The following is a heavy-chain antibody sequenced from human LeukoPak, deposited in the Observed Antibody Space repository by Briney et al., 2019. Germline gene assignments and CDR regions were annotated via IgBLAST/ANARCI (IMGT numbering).Heavy chain of an antibody. CDR1: GGTFISYA. J-gene: IGHJ4*02. D-gene: IGHD3-22*01. Sequence: ASVKVSCKASGGTFISYAISWVRQAPGQGLEWMGGIIPIFGTANYAQKFQGRVTITADESTSTAYMELSSLRSGDTAVYYCAREYYYDSSGYYYAYWGQGTLVTVSS. CDR3: AREYYYDSSGYYYAY. V-gene: IGHV1-69*13. CDR2: IIPIFGTA.